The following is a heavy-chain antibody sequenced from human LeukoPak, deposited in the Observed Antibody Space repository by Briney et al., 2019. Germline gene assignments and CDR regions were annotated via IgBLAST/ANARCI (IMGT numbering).Heavy chain of an antibody. Sequence: GGPLRLSCAASGFTFSSYSMNWVRQAPGKGLEWVSYISSSGSTIYLADSVKGRFTISRDNAKNSLYLQMNSLRDEDTAVYYCARDWAYSFDYWGQGTLVTVSS. CDR2: ISSSGSTI. D-gene: IGHD5-18*01. CDR3: ARDWAYSFDY. V-gene: IGHV3-48*02. J-gene: IGHJ4*02. CDR1: GFTFSSYS.